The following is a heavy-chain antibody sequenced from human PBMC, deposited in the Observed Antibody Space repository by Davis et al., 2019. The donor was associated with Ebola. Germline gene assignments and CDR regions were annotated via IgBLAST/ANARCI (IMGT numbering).Heavy chain of an antibody. J-gene: IGHJ4*02. D-gene: IGHD5-12*01. Sequence: MPGGSLRLSCAVSGDSISSSNWWSWVRQPPGKGLEWIGEISQSGSTNYNPSLKSRVTISVDKSKNQFSLKLSSVTAADTAVYYCAGQDIVATIIDYWGQGTLVTVSS. CDR1: GDSISSSNW. CDR3: AGQDIVATIIDY. CDR2: ISQSGST. V-gene: IGHV4-4*02.